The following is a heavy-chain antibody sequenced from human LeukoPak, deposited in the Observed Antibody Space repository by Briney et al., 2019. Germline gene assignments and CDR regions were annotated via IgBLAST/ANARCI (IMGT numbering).Heavy chain of an antibody. CDR3: ARDRGHSCDY. Sequence: SQTLSLTCTVSGGSIIIGSYYWTWIRQPAGKGLEWIGRIYTSGSTNYNPSLKSRVTISLDTSKNQFSLKLSSVTAADTAVYYCARDRGHSCDYWGQGTLVTVSS. V-gene: IGHV4-61*02. CDR2: IYTSGST. D-gene: IGHD5-18*01. CDR1: GGSIIIGSYY. J-gene: IGHJ4*02.